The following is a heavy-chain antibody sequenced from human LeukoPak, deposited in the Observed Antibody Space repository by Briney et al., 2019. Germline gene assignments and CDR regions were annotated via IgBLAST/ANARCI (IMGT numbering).Heavy chain of an antibody. D-gene: IGHD4-23*01. CDR3: ARDNSVEDTAWWFDP. CDR2: ISGSGGST. J-gene: IGHJ5*02. CDR1: GFTFSSYG. Sequence: GGSLRLSCAASGFTFSSYGMNWVRQAPGKGLEWVSGISGSGGSTYYADSVKGRFTISRDNSKNTLYLQMNSLRAEDTAVYYCARDNSVEDTAWWFDPWGQGTLVTVSS. V-gene: IGHV3-23*01.